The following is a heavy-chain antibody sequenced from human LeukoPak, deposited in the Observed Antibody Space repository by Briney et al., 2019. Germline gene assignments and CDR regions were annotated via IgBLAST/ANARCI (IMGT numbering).Heavy chain of an antibody. D-gene: IGHD6-19*01. J-gene: IGHJ6*02. V-gene: IGHV4-59*08. Sequence: PSETLSLTCTVSGGSMSSYYWSWIRQPPGKGLEWIGHIYYSGSTKYNPSLKSRVTISVDTSKQQFSLRLSSVSAADTAVYFCARLSGPSGDPVSFFGLDVWGQGTTVTVSS. CDR1: GGSMSSYY. CDR3: ARLSGPSGDPVSFFGLDV. CDR2: IYYSGST.